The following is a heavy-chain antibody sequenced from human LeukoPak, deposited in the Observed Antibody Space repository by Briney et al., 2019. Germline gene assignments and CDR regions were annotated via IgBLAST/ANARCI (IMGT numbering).Heavy chain of an antibody. V-gene: IGHV3-20*04. D-gene: IGHD6-19*01. CDR3: ARGWSVAGNYYFDY. CDR2: INWNGGST. Sequence: GGSLRLSCAASGFTFNDYGMSWVRQAPGKGLEWVSGINWNGGSTGYADSVKGRFTISRDNAKNSLYLQMNSLRAEDTALYYCARGWSVAGNYYFDYWGQGTLVTVSS. CDR1: GFTFNDYG. J-gene: IGHJ4*02.